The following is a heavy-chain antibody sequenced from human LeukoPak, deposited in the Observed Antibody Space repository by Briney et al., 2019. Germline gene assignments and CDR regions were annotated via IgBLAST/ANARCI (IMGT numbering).Heavy chain of an antibody. Sequence: GGSLRLSCAASGFTVSSNYMSWVRQAPGKGLEWVSVIYSGGSTYYADSVKGRFTISRDNSKNTLYLQMNSLRDEDTAVYYCAKDPRTMVPEAFDIWGQGTMVTVSS. V-gene: IGHV3-66*01. CDR3: AKDPRTMVPEAFDI. CDR1: GFTVSSNY. J-gene: IGHJ3*02. D-gene: IGHD3-10*01. CDR2: IYSGGST.